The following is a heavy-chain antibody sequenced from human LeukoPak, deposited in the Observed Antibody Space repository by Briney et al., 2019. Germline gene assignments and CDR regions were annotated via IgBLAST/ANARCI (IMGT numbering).Heavy chain of an antibody. Sequence: GSLRLSCAASGFTFSSYAMSWVRQAPGKGLEWVSAISGSGGSTYYADSVKGRFTISRDNAKNSLYLQMNSLRAEDTAVYYCAREAVAAYYYMDVWGKGTTVTVSS. CDR2: ISGSGGST. CDR1: GFTFSSYA. V-gene: IGHV3-23*01. D-gene: IGHD6-19*01. J-gene: IGHJ6*03. CDR3: AREAVAAYYYMDV.